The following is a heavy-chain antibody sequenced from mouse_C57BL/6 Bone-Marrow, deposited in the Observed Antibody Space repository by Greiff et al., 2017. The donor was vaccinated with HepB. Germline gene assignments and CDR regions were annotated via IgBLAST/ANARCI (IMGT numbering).Heavy chain of an antibody. CDR3: ARREGDYYGSMDY. CDR2: IYPGGGYT. J-gene: IGHJ4*01. D-gene: IGHD1-1*01. Sequence: VKLQQSGAELVRPGTSVKMSCKASGYTFTNYWIGWAKQRPGHGLEWIGDIYPGGGYTNYNEKFKGKATLTADKSSSTAYMQFSSLTSEDSAIYYCARREGDYYGSMDYWGQGTSVTVSS. CDR1: GYTFTNYW. V-gene: IGHV1-63*01.